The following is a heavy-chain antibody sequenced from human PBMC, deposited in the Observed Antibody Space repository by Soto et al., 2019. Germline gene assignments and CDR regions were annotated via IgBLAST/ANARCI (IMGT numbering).Heavy chain of an antibody. J-gene: IGHJ4*01. CDR2: IYYNGST. Sequence: QVQLQESGPGLVKPSETLSLTCTVSVGSISGYYWSWIRQPPGKGLEWIDYIYYNGSTNYNPSLKSRVNISVDTSKEHFSLKMSSVTAADTAVYYCARLTDCGGDCPLFDYCCHRALVTVSS. CDR3: ARLTDCGGDCPLFDY. D-gene: IGHD2-21*02. CDR1: VGSISGYY. V-gene: IGHV4-59*01.